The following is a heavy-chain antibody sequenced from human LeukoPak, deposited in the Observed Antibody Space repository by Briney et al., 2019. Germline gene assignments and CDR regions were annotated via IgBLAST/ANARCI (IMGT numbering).Heavy chain of an antibody. Sequence: PGGSLRLSCSASGFTFRTYGMHWVRQAPGKGLEWVAFTRFDGSNQYYADSVKGRFTISRDNSNNTLSLQTNTLRGDDTAVYFCAKGYGESHFDSWGQGTLVTVSS. CDR3: AKGYGESHFDS. D-gene: IGHD5-18*01. J-gene: IGHJ4*02. CDR1: GFTFRTYG. CDR2: TRFDGSNQ. V-gene: IGHV3-30*02.